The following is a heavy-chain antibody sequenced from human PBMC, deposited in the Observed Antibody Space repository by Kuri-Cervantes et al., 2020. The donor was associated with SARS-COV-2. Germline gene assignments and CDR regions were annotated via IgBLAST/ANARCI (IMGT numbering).Heavy chain of an antibody. CDR3: ARLLALVGHWFDP. CDR1: GYSFTSYW. V-gene: IGHV5-51*01. Sequence: GGSLRLSCKGSGYSFTSYWVSWVRQMPGKGLEWMGIIYPGDSDTRYSPSFQGQVTISADKSISTAYLQWSSLKASDTAMYYCARLLALVGHWFDPWGQGTLVTVSS. D-gene: IGHD3-9*01. J-gene: IGHJ5*02. CDR2: IYPGDSDT.